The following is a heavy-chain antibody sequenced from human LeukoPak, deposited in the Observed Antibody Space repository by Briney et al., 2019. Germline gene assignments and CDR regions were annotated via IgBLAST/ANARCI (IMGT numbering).Heavy chain of an antibody. D-gene: IGHD4-17*01. CDR2: INPSGGST. J-gene: IGHJ6*03. CDR1: GYTFTSYY. CDR3: ASHYGDSHYYMDV. V-gene: IGHV1-46*01. Sequence: ASVKVSCKASGYTFTSYYTHWVRQAPGQGLEWMGIINPSGGSTSYAQKFQGRVTMTRDTSTSTVYMELSSLRSEDTAVYYCASHYGDSHYYMDVWGKGTTVTVSS.